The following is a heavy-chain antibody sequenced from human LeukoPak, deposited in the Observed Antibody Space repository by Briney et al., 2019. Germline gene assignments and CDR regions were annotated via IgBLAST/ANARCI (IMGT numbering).Heavy chain of an antibody. J-gene: IGHJ5*02. V-gene: IGHV2-70*11. CDR1: GSSLSTSGMC. CDR3: ARVYYYDSSGYYVRWFDP. Sequence: SGPTLVNPTQTLTLTCTFSGSSLSTSGMCVSWIRQPPGKALEWLARIDWDDDKYYSTSLKTRLTISKDTSKNQVVLTMTNMDPVDTATYYCARVYYYDSSGYYVRWFDPWGQGTLVTVSS. D-gene: IGHD3-22*01. CDR2: IDWDDDK.